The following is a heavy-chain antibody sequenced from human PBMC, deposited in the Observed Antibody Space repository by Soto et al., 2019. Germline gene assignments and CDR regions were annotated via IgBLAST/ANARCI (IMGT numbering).Heavy chain of an antibody. Sequence: PGGSLRLSCAASGFTFSNFAMGWVRHAPGKGLEWVSEITGSTGSTYYADSVRGRFFISGDNSKNTLHLQMNSLRVEDTAVYYCVKDTSSSPYYMDVWGKGTTVTVSS. J-gene: IGHJ6*03. CDR3: VKDTSSSPYYMDV. CDR1: GFTFSNFA. V-gene: IGHV3-23*01. CDR2: ITGSTGST. D-gene: IGHD2-2*01.